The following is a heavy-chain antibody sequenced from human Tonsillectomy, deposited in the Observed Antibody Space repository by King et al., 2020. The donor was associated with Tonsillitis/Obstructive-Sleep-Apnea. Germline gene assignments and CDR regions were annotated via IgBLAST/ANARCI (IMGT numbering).Heavy chain of an antibody. V-gene: IGHV3-21*01. D-gene: IGHD6-19*01. CDR1: GFTFSSYS. CDR2: VSSSSGYI. J-gene: IGHJ4*02. CDR3: AGTVVVAGIPDY. Sequence: VQLVESGGGLVKPGGSLRLSCAASGFTFSSYSMNWVRQAPGKGLEWVSSVSSSSGYIDYADSVKGRFTISRDNAKNSLYLHMISLRAEDTAVYYCAGTVVVAGIPDYWGQGTLVTVSS.